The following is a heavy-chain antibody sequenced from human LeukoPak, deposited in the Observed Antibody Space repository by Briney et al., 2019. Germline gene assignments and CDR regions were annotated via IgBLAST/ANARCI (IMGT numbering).Heavy chain of an antibody. CDR2: IYISGDST. CDR1: GFTFSGHS. CDR3: ARVHYYGSGSYYDM. D-gene: IGHD3-10*01. Sequence: GGSLRLSCVASGFTFSGHSMSWVRQAPGQGLEWVSSIYISGDSTFFADSVKGRFTISRDNSKNTVYLQMNSLKAEDTAVYYCARVHYYGSGSYYDMRGPGTLVTVSS. J-gene: IGHJ4*02. V-gene: IGHV3-23*01.